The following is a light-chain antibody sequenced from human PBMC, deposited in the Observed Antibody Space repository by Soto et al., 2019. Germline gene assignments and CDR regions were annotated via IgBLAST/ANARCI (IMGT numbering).Light chain of an antibody. J-gene: IGKJ2*01. CDR3: QQCESTPFT. V-gene: IGKV3-20*01. Sequence: EIVLTQSPGTLSLSPGQSATLSCRASQSVSDNYFAWYQQKPGQAPRLLIYGTSYRATGIPERFTGSGSGTDFTLSIGRLEPEDFAVYYCQQCESTPFTFGQGTKLEIQ. CDR2: GTS. CDR1: QSVSDNY.